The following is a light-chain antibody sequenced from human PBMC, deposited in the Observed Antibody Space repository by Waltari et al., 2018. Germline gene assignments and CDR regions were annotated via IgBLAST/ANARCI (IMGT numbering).Light chain of an antibody. CDR3: QQTDTFPYT. J-gene: IGKJ2*01. CDR2: SAS. CDR1: QGISNW. V-gene: IGKV1D-12*01. Sequence: DIQMTQSPSSVFASIGDRVTITCRASQGISNWLAWYQQKPGKAPKLLIYSASNSQSGVPSRFSGSGSGTDFTLTITSLQPEDFATYYCQQTDTFPYTFGQGTKLQIK.